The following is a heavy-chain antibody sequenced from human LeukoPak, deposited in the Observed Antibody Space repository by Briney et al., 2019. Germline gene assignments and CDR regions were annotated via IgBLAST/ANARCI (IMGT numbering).Heavy chain of an antibody. CDR2: INHSGST. D-gene: IGHD2-15*01. CDR3: ARGSGSLVVAATPEEYNWFDP. J-gene: IGHJ5*02. Sequence: PSETLSLTCAVYGGSFSGYYWSWIRQPPGKGLEWIGEINHSGSTNYNPSLKSRVTISVDTSKNQFSLKLSSVTAADTAVYYCARGSGSLVVAATPEEYNWFDPWGQGTLVTVSS. CDR1: GGSFSGYY. V-gene: IGHV4-34*01.